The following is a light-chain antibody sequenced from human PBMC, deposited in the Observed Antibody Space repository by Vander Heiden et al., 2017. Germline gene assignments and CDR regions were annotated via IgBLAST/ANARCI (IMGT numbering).Light chain of an antibody. CDR2: DAS. CDR1: QSVSSY. V-gene: IGKV3-11*01. J-gene: IGKJ2*01. CDR3: QQRSNWPPYT. Sequence: EIVLTHSPATLSLSPGERATLSCRASQSVSSYLAWYQQKPGQAPRLLIYDASNMDTGIPARFSGSGSGTDFTLTISSLEPEDFAVYYCQQRSNWPPYTFGQGTKLEIK.